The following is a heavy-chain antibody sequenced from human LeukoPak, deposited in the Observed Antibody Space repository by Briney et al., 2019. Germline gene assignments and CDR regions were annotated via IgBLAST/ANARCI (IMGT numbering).Heavy chain of an antibody. CDR3: AREGGYNPGAFDI. CDR2: INPNSGGT. D-gene: IGHD5-24*01. Sequence: AAVKVSCKASGYTFTGYYMHWVRQAPGQGLEWMGWINPNSGGTNYAQKFQGRVTMTRDTSISTAYMELSRLRSDDTALYYCAREGGYNPGAFDIWGQGTMVTVSS. CDR1: GYTFTGYY. J-gene: IGHJ3*02. V-gene: IGHV1-2*02.